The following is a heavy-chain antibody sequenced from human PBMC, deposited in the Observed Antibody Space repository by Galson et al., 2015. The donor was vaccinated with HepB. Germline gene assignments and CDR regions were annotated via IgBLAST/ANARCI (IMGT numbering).Heavy chain of an antibody. J-gene: IGHJ6*02. D-gene: IGHD3-3*01. CDR2: IKSKTNGGTT. V-gene: IGHV3-15*01. CDR3: ATDLFLGGMDV. Sequence: SLRLSCAASGFSFSNAWMSWVRQAPGKGLEWVGRIKSKTNGGTTDYAAPVKGRITISRDESKNMLYLQMNSLIAEDTAVYYCATDLFLGGMDVWGQGTTVTVSS. CDR1: GFSFSNAW.